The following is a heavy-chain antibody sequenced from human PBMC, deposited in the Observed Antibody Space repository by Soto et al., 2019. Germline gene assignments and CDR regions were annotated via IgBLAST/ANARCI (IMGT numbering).Heavy chain of an antibody. CDR2: VIPIFGTP. CDR1: GGTFSTYA. J-gene: IGHJ6*02. D-gene: IGHD2-15*01. Sequence: QVQLVQSGAEVKKPGSSVKVSCKAPGGTFSTYAXSWVRQAPGQGLEWMGGVIPIFGTPKYAQKFQGRVTITADESTSTVYMELRSLRSEDTSVYYCARSQGGSSSLDIYYYYYYGMDVWGQGTTVTVSS. V-gene: IGHV1-69*01. CDR3: ARSQGGSSSLDIYYYYYYGMDV.